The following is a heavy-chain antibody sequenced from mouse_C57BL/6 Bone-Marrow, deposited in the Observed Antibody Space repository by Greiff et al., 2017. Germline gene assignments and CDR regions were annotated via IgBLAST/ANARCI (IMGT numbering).Heavy chain of an antibody. D-gene: IGHD1-3*01. CDR1: GYTFTGYY. V-gene: IGHV1-42*01. CDR3: ARCNYSCFAD. Sequence: VQLQQSGPELVKPGASVKMSCKASGYTFTGYYMNWVKQRPEKGLEWIGEINPSNGGTTYNQKFKGKATLTVDKSSSTAYMQLKNLTAADSADCYCARCNYSCFADWGSGTLVTVSA. CDR2: INPSNGGT. J-gene: IGHJ3*01.